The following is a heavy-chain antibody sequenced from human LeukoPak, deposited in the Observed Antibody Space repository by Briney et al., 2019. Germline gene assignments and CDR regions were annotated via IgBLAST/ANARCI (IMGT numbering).Heavy chain of an antibody. J-gene: IGHJ6*03. CDR2: IYSGGST. Sequence: GGSLRLSCAASGFTVSSNYMSWVRQAPGKGLEWVSVIYSGGSTYYADSVKGRFTISRDNSKNTLYLQMNSLRAEDTAVYYCARDRSTVYDILTGYYYYYYMDVWGKGTTVTVSS. V-gene: IGHV3-53*01. CDR1: GFTVSSNY. D-gene: IGHD3-9*01. CDR3: ARDRSTVYDILTGYYYYYYMDV.